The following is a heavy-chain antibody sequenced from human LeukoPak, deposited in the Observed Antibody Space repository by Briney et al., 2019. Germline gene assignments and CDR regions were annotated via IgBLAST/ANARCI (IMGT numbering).Heavy chain of an antibody. V-gene: IGHV1-18*01. CDR2: ISAYNGNT. J-gene: IGHJ3*02. CDR1: GGTFSSYA. CDR3: ARGRDAFDI. Sequence: ASVKVSCKASGGTFSSYAISWVRQAPGQGLEWIGWISAYNGNTNYAQKLQGRVTMTTDTSTSTAYMELRSLRSDDTAVYFCARGRDAFDIWGQGTMVTVSS.